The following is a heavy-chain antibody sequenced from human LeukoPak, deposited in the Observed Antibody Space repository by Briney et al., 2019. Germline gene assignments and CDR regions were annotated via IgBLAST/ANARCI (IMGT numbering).Heavy chain of an antibody. CDR3: ARGRSNYYGMDV. V-gene: IGHV4-59*01. CDR1: DGSINSYY. CDR2: IYYNGNT. D-gene: IGHD1-26*01. Sequence: SETLSLTCSVSDGSINSYYWNWIRRPPGKGLEWIGYIYYNGNTNYSPSLKSRVTMSVDTSKNLFSLKVSSVTAADTAVYYCARGRSNYYGMDVWGQGITVTVSS. J-gene: IGHJ6*02.